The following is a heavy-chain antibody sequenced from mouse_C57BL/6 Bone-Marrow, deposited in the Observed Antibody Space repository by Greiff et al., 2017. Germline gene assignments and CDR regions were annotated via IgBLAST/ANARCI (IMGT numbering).Heavy chain of an antibody. D-gene: IGHD4-1*01. J-gene: IGHJ1*03. Sequence: QVQLQQSGPGLVQPSQSLSITCTVSGFSLTSYGVHWVRQSPGKGLEWLGVIWSGGSTDYNAAFISRLSISKDNSKSQVFFKMNSLQADDTAIYYCARDWDRDFDVWGTGTTVTVSS. CDR3: ARDWDRDFDV. CDR2: IWSGGST. CDR1: GFSLTSYG. V-gene: IGHV2-2*01.